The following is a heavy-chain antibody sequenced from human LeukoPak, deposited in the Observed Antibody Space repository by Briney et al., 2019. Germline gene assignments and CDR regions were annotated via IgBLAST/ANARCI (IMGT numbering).Heavy chain of an antibody. CDR1: GFPFSTYW. D-gene: IGHD3/OR15-3a*01. CDR2: INQDGSQK. V-gene: IGHV3-7*01. CDR3: AKDVAWGRMDL. J-gene: IGHJ4*02. Sequence: GGSLRLSCGASGFPFSTYWMSWVRQAPGEGLEWVAIINQDGSQKYYVVSVKGRFNISRDNAKNSLYLQMDSLRVEDTAVYHCAKDVAWGRMDLWGQGTLATVSS.